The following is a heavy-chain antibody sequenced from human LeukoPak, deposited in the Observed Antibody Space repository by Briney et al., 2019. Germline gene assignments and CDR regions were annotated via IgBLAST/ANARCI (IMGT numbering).Heavy chain of an antibody. J-gene: IGHJ4*02. CDR3: ARSGQPTYFDS. CDR1: GGSISSRSYY. CDR2: FYYSGNT. V-gene: IGHV4-39*01. Sequence: SETLSLTCTVSGGSISSRSYYWGWIRQPPGKRLEWIGSFYYSGNTYFNPSLKSRVTISVDTSNNQFSLKLSSVTAADTAVYYCARSGQPTYFDSWGQGTLVTVSS. D-gene: IGHD6-13*01.